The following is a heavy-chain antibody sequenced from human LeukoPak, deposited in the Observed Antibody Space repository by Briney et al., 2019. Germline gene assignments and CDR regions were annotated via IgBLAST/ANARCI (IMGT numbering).Heavy chain of an antibody. J-gene: IGHJ4*02. CDR2: IIPIFGTA. D-gene: IGHD3-10*01. Sequence: ASVKVSCKASGGTFGSYAISWVRQAPGQGLEWMGRIIPIFGTANYAQKFQGRVTITTDESTSTAYMELSSLRSEDPAVYYCAREDYYGSGSYQEGIAYWGQGTLVTVSS. CDR1: GGTFGSYA. CDR3: AREDYYGSGSYQEGIAY. V-gene: IGHV1-69*05.